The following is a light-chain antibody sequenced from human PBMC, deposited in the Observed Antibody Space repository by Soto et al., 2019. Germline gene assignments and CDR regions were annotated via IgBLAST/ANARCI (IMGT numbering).Light chain of an antibody. Sequence: SAPRLPASVPGSPEQSLSISFTGTISQIGGYNYVSWYQQHPGKAPKLMIYEVSDRPSGVSTRFYGAKSGNTASLTISGLQAEDAAYYYYSSYTTTTAQVVFGGGTQVT. CDR2: EVS. CDR3: SSYTTTTAQVV. V-gene: IGLV2-14*01. J-gene: IGLJ2*01. CDR1: ISQIGGYNY.